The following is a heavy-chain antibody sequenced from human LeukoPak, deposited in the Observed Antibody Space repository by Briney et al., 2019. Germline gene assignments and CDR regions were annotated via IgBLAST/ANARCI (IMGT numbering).Heavy chain of an antibody. D-gene: IGHD2-15*01. CDR1: GFTFSSYW. Sequence: PGGSLRLSCAASGFTFSSYWMHWVRQAPGKGLVWVSRINSDGSGTRYADSVKGRFTISRDNAKNTPYLQMNSLRAEDTSVYYCASPVGNYYYGMDVWGQGTTVTVSS. CDR2: INSDGSGT. J-gene: IGHJ6*02. V-gene: IGHV3-74*01. CDR3: ASPVGNYYYGMDV.